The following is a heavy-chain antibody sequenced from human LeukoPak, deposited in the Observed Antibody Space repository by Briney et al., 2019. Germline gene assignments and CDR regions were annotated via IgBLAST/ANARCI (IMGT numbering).Heavy chain of an antibody. J-gene: IGHJ4*02. Sequence: GSLRLSCAASGFTFSSAWMTWVRQAPGKGLEWVGEINHSGSTNYNPSLKSRVTISVDTSKNQFSLKLSSVTAADTAVYYCARTPGYSYGKPFDYWGQGTLVTVSS. V-gene: IGHV4-34*01. CDR3: ARTPGYSYGKPFDY. D-gene: IGHD5-18*01. CDR2: INHSGST. CDR1: GFTFSSAW.